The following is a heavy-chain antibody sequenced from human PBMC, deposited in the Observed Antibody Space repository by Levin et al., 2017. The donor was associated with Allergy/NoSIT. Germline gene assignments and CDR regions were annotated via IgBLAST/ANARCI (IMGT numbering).Heavy chain of an antibody. D-gene: IGHD3-10*01. CDR1: GFTFSSYG. J-gene: IGHJ4*02. CDR3: AKPSQLWFGELLSFDY. CDR2: ISYDGSNK. V-gene: IGHV3-30*18. Sequence: GGSLRLSCAASGFTFSSYGMHWVRQAPGKGLEWVAVISYDGSNKYYADSVKGRFTISRDNSKNTLYLQMNSLRAEDTAVYYCAKPSQLWFGELLSFDYWGQGTLVTVSS.